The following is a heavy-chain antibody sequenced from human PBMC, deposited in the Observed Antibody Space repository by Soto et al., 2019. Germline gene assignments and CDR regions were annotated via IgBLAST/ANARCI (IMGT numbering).Heavy chain of an antibody. CDR2: IIPIFGTA. D-gene: IGHD3-3*01. CDR3: ARAGITIFGVVITDYYYYYGMDV. J-gene: IGHJ6*02. CDR1: GGTFSSYA. Sequence: ASVKVSCKASGGTFSSYAISWVRQAPGQGLEWMGGIIPIFGTANYAQKFQGRVTITADESTSTAYMELSSLRSEDTAVYYCARAGITIFGVVITDYYYYYGMDVWGQGTTVTVSS. V-gene: IGHV1-69*13.